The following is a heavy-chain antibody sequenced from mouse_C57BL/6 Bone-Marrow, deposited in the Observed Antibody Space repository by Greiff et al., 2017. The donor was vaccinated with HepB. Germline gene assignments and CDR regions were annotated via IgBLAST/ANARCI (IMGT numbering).Heavy chain of an antibody. CDR1: GFTFSDYY. Sequence: EVKLVESGGGLVQPGGSLKLSCAASGFTFSDYYMYWVRQTPEKRLEWVAYISNGGGSTYYPDTVKGRFTISRDNAKNTLYLQMSRLKSEDTAMYYCARHPHSGRDWYFDVWGTGTTVTVSS. CDR2: ISNGGGST. D-gene: IGHD1-1*01. J-gene: IGHJ1*03. CDR3: ARHPHSGRDWYFDV. V-gene: IGHV5-12*01.